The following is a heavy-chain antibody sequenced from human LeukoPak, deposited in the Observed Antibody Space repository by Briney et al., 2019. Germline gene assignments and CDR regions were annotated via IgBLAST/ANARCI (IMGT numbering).Heavy chain of an antibody. CDR2: ISGSGGST. D-gene: IGHD3-3*01. Sequence: PGGSLRLSCAASGFTFSSYAMSWVRQAPGKGLGWVSAISGSGGSTYYADSVKGRFTISRDNSKNTLYLQMNSLRAEDTAVYYCAKSSSSYYDFWSGKIDYWGQGTLVTVSS. CDR1: GFTFSSYA. J-gene: IGHJ4*02. V-gene: IGHV3-23*01. CDR3: AKSSSSYYDFWSGKIDY.